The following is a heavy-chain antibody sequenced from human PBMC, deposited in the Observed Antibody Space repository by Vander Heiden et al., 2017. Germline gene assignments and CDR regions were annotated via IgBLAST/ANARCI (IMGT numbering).Heavy chain of an antibody. Sequence: QLQLQESGPGLVKPSETLSLTCTVSGGSISSSNYYWGWIRQPPGKGLEWIGSLYYSGSTYFNPSLNSRVTISVDTSKNQFSLKLSSVTAADTAVYYCARRVRKSGRVWTDYFDYWGQGTLVTVSS. CDR1: GGSISSSNYY. J-gene: IGHJ4*02. CDR2: LYYSGST. CDR3: ARRVRKSGRVWTDYFDY. D-gene: IGHD3-10*02. V-gene: IGHV4-39*01.